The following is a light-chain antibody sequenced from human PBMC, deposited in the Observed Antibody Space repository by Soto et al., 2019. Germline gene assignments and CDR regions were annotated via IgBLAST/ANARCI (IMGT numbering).Light chain of an antibody. J-gene: IGLJ1*01. CDR1: SCDLGNYNL. V-gene: IGLV2-14*02. CDR3: TSYTSTRTYV. Sequence: QSALAQPASVSASPGQSITISCSGISCDLGNYNLVSWYQQRPGKAPNLILYGITNRPSVVANRFSGSTSGITSSLTGSGRQAGDEAYYCCTSYTSTRTYVFGTGTKLTVL. CDR2: GIT.